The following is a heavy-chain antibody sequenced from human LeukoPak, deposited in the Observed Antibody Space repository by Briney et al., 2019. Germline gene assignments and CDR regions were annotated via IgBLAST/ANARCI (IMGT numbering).Heavy chain of an antibody. CDR3: ARRRYYDFWSGPPDY. V-gene: IGHV4-34*01. D-gene: IGHD3-3*01. Sequence: PSETLSLTCAVYGGSFSGYYWSWIRQPPGKGLEWIGEINHSGSTNYNPSLKSRVTISVDTSKNQFSLKLSSVTAADTAVNYCARRRYYDFWSGPPDYWGQGTLVTVSS. CDR2: INHSGST. J-gene: IGHJ4*02. CDR1: GGSFSGYY.